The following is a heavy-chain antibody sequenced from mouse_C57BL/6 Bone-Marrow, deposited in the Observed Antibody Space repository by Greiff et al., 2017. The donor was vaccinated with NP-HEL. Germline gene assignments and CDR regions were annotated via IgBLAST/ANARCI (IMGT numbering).Heavy chain of an antibody. CDR1: GYTFTNYW. D-gene: IGHD2-4*01. V-gene: IGHV1-63*01. CDR2: IYPGGGYT. Sequence: QVHVKQSGAELVRPGTSVKMSCKASGYTFTNYWIGWAKQRPGHGLEWIGDIYPGGGYTNYNEKFKGKATLTVDKSSSTAHMELRSLTSEDSAVYYCARKGLRHGWFAYWGQGTLVTVSA. CDR3: ARKGLRHGWFAY. J-gene: IGHJ3*01.